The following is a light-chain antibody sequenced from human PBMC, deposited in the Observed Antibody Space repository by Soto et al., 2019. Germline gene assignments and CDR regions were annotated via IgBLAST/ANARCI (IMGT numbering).Light chain of an antibody. CDR3: QQYGSSPQT. CDR1: QSVSSSY. CDR2: GAS. J-gene: IGKJ1*01. Sequence: EIVLTQSPGTLSLSPGERATLSCRASQSVSSSYLAWYQQKPGQAPRLLIYGASSRATGIPDRFSGSGSGTDFTLTISRLEPEDFAVYYCQQYGSSPQTFDQETKVEIK. V-gene: IGKV3-20*01.